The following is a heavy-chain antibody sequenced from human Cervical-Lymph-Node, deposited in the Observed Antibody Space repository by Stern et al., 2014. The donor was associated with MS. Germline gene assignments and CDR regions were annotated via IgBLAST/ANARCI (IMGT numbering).Heavy chain of an antibody. CDR1: GFTFSSYA. CDR2: ISAVGGNK. Sequence: VQLVESGGGVVQPGTSLRLSCTVSGFTFSSYAFHWVRQAPGKGLEWVAVISAVGGNKYYAESVKGRIPISRDNSKNTLDVEMNSLRVEDSAVYYCARRPKGGAIDHWGQGTLVIVSS. J-gene: IGHJ4*02. CDR3: ARRPKGGAIDH. V-gene: IGHV3-30-3*01. D-gene: IGHD4/OR15-4a*01.